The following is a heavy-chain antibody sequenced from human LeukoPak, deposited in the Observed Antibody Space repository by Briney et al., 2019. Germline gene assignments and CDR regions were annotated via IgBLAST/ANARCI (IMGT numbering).Heavy chain of an antibody. Sequence: GGSLRLSCAASGFTFSSYSMNWVRQAPGRGLEWVSSIISSSSYIYYADSVKGRFTISRDNAKNSLYLQMNSLRAEDTAVYYWARDESDCSSTSCTYYFDYWGQGTLVTVSS. J-gene: IGHJ4*02. CDR2: IISSSSYI. V-gene: IGHV3-21*04. CDR1: GFTFSSYS. D-gene: IGHD2-2*01. CDR3: ARDESDCSSTSCTYYFDY.